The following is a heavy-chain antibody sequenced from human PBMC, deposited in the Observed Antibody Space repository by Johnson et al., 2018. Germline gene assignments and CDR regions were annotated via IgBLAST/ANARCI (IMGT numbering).Heavy chain of an antibody. V-gene: IGHV3-30*18. J-gene: IGHJ3*02. CDR1: GFTFSSYG. Sequence: VQLVQSGGGVVQPGRSLRLSCAASGFTFSSYGMHWVRQAPGKGLEWVAVISYDGSNKYYADSVKGRFIISRDNSKNTLYLQMNSLRAEDTAVYYCANLLTYGSGSYFAFDIWGQGTMVTVSS. CDR3: ANLLTYGSGSYFAFDI. D-gene: IGHD3-10*01. CDR2: ISYDGSNK.